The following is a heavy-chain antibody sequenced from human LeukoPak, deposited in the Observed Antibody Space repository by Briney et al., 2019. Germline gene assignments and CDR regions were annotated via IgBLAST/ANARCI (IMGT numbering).Heavy chain of an antibody. Sequence: GASVKVSCKASGYTFTSYGISWLRPAPGQGLEWMGWISAYNGNTNYAQKLQGRVTMTTDTSTSTAYTELRSLRSDDTAVYYCASTTAYCSSTSCYQWWFDPWGRGTLVTVSS. V-gene: IGHV1-18*01. D-gene: IGHD2-2*01. J-gene: IGHJ5*02. CDR2: ISAYNGNT. CDR3: ASTTAYCSSTSCYQWWFDP. CDR1: GYTFTSYG.